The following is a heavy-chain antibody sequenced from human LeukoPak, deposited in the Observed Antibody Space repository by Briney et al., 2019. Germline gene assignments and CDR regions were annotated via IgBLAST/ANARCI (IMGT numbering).Heavy chain of an antibody. CDR1: GFTFDDYA. Sequence: GGSLRLSCAASGFTFDDYAMHWVRQAAGKGLEWVSGISWNSGSIGYADSVKGRFTISRDNAKNSLYLQMNSLRAEDTALYYCAKGAERYSSSWYVDYWGQGTLVTVSS. CDR2: ISWNSGSI. J-gene: IGHJ4*02. CDR3: AKGAERYSSSWYVDY. V-gene: IGHV3-9*01. D-gene: IGHD6-13*01.